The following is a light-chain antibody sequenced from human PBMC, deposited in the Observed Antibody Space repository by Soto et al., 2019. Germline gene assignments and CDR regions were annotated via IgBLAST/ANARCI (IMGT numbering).Light chain of an antibody. V-gene: IGLV1-40*01. CDR2: GNS. Sequence: QSVLTQPPSVSGAPGQRVTISCTGSSSNIGAGYDVHWYQQLPGTAPKLLIYGNSHRPSGVPDRFSGSKSGTSASLAITGLQAEDEADYYCSSYTSSRAYVFGIGTKLTVL. J-gene: IGLJ1*01. CDR3: SSYTSSRAYV. CDR1: SSNIGAGYD.